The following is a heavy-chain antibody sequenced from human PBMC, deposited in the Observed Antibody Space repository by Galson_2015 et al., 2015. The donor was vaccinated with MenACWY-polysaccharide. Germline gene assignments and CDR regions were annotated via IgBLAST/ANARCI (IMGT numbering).Heavy chain of an antibody. CDR2: ISYDGSNI. Sequence: SLRLSCAASGFTFSSYAIHWVRQAPGKGLEWVAVISYDGSNIYYADSVKGRFTISRDNSKNTLYLQMNSLRAEDTAIYYCARSYCSRTSCYGTDVWGQGTTVTVSS. J-gene: IGHJ6*02. D-gene: IGHD2-2*01. V-gene: IGHV3-30-3*01. CDR1: GFTFSSYA. CDR3: ARSYCSRTSCYGTDV.